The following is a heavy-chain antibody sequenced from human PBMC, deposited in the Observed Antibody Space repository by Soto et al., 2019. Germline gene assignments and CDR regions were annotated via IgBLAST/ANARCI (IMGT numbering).Heavy chain of an antibody. Sequence: QGQLVESGGGVVQPGKSLRLSCEGSGFSFSSYGMHWVRQPPGKGLEWVALISYDGDDKFYPDSVKGRFSISRDNSRDNLFLQMDGLRPDDTGVYYCTKAGGKWRPNPYYGMDVWGQGTTVTVSS. CDR2: ISYDGDDK. J-gene: IGHJ6*02. V-gene: IGHV3-30*18. CDR3: TKAGGKWRPNPYYGMDV. D-gene: IGHD3-16*01. CDR1: GFSFSSYG.